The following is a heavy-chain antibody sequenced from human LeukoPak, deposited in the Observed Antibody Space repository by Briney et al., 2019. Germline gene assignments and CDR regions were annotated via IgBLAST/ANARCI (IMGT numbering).Heavy chain of an antibody. CDR2: ISSSGSTL. CDR3: ARLSSDSGTHYTCYEY. Sequence: GGSLSLSCAASGFTFSSYEMDWVRQAPGKGLEWDSYISSSGSTLYYADPVKGQYTISRDNAKNPLYLQMNSLRAEDTAVYYCARLSSDSGTHYTCYEYWGQGTLVTVSS. D-gene: IGHD3-10*01. J-gene: IGHJ4*02. CDR1: GFTFSSYE. V-gene: IGHV3-48*03.